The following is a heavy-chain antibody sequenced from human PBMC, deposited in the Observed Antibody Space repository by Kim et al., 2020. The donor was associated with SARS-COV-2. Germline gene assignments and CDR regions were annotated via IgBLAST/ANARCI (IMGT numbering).Heavy chain of an antibody. J-gene: IGHJ2*01. CDR3: ARDRIVVVRSPSYFDL. CDR1: GYTFTGYY. D-gene: IGHD2-21*01. Sequence: ASVKVSCKASGYTFTGYYMHWVRQAPGQGLEWMGWINPNSGGTNYAQKFQGRVTMTRDTSISTAYMELSRLRSDDTAVYYCARDRIVVVRSPSYFDLWGRGTLVTVSS. V-gene: IGHV1-2*02. CDR2: INPNSGGT.